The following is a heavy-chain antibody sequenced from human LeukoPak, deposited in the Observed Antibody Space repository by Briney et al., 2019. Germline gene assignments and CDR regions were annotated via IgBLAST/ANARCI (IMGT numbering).Heavy chain of an antibody. V-gene: IGHV1-69*04. CDR1: GGTFSSYA. J-gene: IGHJ4*02. CDR2: IIPILGIA. D-gene: IGHD6-13*01. Sequence: SVKVSCKASGGTFSSYAISWVRQAPGQGLEWMGRIIPILGIANYAQEFQGRVTITADKSTSTAYMELSSLRSEDTAVYYCARVFSSSWYLYFDYWGQGTLVTVSS. CDR3: ARVFSSSWYLYFDY.